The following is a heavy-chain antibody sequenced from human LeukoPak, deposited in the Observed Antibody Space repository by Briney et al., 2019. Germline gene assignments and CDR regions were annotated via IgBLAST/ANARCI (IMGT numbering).Heavy chain of an antibody. CDR1: GYTFTSYY. J-gene: IGHJ4*02. D-gene: IGHD6-6*01. Sequence: GASVKLSCKASGYTFTSYYMHWVRQAPGQGLEWIGIINPSGGSSSYAQKFQGRVTMTRDKSTSTVYMELSSLRTEDTAVYYCARSSSPPFEYWGQGTLVTVSS. CDR2: INPSGGSS. CDR3: ARSSSPPFEY. V-gene: IGHV1-46*01.